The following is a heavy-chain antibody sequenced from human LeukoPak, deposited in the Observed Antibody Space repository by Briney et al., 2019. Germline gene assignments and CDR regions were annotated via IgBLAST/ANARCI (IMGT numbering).Heavy chain of an antibody. V-gene: IGHV4-34*01. CDR2: INHSGST. Sequence: KPSETLSLTCAVYGGSFSGYYWSWIRQPPGKGLEWIGEINHSGSTNYNPSLKSRVTISVDTSKNQFSLKLSSVTAADTAVYYCARSSSSSWYGSFDIWGQGTMATVSS. D-gene: IGHD6-13*01. CDR1: GGSFSGYY. J-gene: IGHJ3*02. CDR3: ARSSSSSWYGSFDI.